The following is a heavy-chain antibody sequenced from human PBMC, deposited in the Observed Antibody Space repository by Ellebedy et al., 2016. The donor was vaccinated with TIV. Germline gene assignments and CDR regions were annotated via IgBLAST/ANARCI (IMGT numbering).Heavy chain of an antibody. CDR2: IHHSGNS. J-gene: IGHJ6*02. Sequence: MPSETLSLTCAVYGGSFSGYYWSWIRQPPGQGLEWIGDIHHSGNSHIHPSLKSRVTLSLDTSKNQFSLDFSSVTAADTATYYCARDLGRYGMDVWGQGITVTVSS. CDR1: GGSFSGYY. CDR3: ARDLGRYGMDV. V-gene: IGHV4-34*10.